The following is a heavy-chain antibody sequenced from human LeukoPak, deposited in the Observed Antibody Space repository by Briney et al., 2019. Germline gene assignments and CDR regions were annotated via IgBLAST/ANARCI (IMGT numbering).Heavy chain of an antibody. V-gene: IGHV1-18*01. J-gene: IGHJ4*02. CDR2: ISAYNGNT. CDR3: ARDRFRGSTGNHFAY. D-gene: IGHD1-26*01. Sequence: AASVKVSCKASGYTFTKYGISWMRQAPGQGLEWMGWISAYNGNTNSAQKFQGRVTMTTDTSTSTAYMEVRSLRSDDTAVYFCARDRFRGSTGNHFAYWGQGTLVTVSS. CDR1: GYTFTKYG.